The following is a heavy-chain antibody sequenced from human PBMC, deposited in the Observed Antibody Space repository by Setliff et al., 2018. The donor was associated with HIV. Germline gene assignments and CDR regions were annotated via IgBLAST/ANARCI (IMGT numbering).Heavy chain of an antibody. D-gene: IGHD1-26*01. V-gene: IGHV1-2*06. CDR1: GYTFTGYY. J-gene: IGHJ4*02. Sequence: ASVKVSCKASGYTFTGYYIHWVRQAPGRGLEWMGRINPNSGPTNYAQKFQGRVTMTMDTSISTAYMELSRLRSDDTAVYYCARDFFGQRVGATLGYWCQGTLVTVSS. CDR2: INPNSGPT. CDR3: ARDFFGQRVGATLGY.